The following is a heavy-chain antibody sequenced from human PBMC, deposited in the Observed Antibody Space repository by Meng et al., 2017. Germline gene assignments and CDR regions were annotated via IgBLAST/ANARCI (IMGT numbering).Heavy chain of an antibody. CDR2: ISAYNGNT. J-gene: IGHJ1*01. CDR3: AQTTVTTYSEYFQH. Sequence: GQRVQPGAEVKKPGASVKVSCKASGYTFTSYGISWVRQDPGQGLEWMGWISAYNGNTNYAQKLQGRVTMTTDTSTSTAYMELRSLRSDDTAVYYCAQTTVTTYSEYFQHWGQGTLVTVSS. D-gene: IGHD4-11*01. V-gene: IGHV1-18*01. CDR1: GYTFTSYG.